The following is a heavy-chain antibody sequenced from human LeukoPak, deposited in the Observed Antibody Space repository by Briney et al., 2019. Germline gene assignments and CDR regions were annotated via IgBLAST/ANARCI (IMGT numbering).Heavy chain of an antibody. CDR1: GGSISSYY. CDR3: ARGPADYNKLKPGDRDGYNYKSKRTPFDY. Sequence: SETLSLTCTVSGGSISSYYWSWIRQPPGKGLEWIGYIYYSGSTNYNPSLKSRVTISVDTSKNQFSLKLSSVTAADTAVYFCARGPADYNKLKPGDRDGYNYKSKRTPFDYWGQGTLVTVSS. CDR2: IYYSGST. D-gene: IGHD5-24*01. J-gene: IGHJ4*02. V-gene: IGHV4-59*12.